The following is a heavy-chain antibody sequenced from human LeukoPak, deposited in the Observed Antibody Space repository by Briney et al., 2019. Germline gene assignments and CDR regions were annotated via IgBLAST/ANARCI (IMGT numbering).Heavy chain of an antibody. CDR3: ARAVVIMMRYYYYYMDV. V-gene: IGHV1-18*01. Sequence: ASVKVSCKASGYTFTSYGISWVRQAPGQGLEWRGWISAYNGNTNYAQKLQGRVTMTTDTSTSTAYMELRSLRSDDTAVYYCARAVVIMMRYYYYYMDVWGKGTTVTVSS. D-gene: IGHD3-3*01. J-gene: IGHJ6*03. CDR1: GYTFTSYG. CDR2: ISAYNGNT.